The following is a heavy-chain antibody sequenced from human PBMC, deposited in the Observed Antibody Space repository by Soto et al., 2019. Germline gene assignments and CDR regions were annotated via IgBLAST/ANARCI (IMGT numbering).Heavy chain of an antibody. CDR3: AKDFWGVWYFDL. CDR1: GITLSSYG. V-gene: IGHV3-30*18. Sequence: QAQLVECGGGVVQPGRSLRLSCAASGITLSSYGMHWVRQAPGKGLEWVAVISYDGSNKYYADSVKGRFTISRDNSKNTLYLQMNSLRAEDTAVYYCAKDFWGVWYFDLWGRGTLVTVSS. J-gene: IGHJ2*01. D-gene: IGHD3-16*01. CDR2: ISYDGSNK.